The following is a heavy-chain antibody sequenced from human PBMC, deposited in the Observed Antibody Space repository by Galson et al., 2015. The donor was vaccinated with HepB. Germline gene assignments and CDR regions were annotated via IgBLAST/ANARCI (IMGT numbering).Heavy chain of an antibody. Sequence: SVKVSCKASGGTFSSYAISWVRQAPGQGLEWMGGIIPIFGIANYAQKFQGRVTITADESTGTAYMELSSLRSEDTAVYYCARATTVVPAAISAFDIWGQGTMVTVSS. CDR2: IIPIFGIA. J-gene: IGHJ3*02. CDR1: GGTFSSYA. CDR3: ARATTVVPAAISAFDI. V-gene: IGHV1-69*13. D-gene: IGHD2-2*01.